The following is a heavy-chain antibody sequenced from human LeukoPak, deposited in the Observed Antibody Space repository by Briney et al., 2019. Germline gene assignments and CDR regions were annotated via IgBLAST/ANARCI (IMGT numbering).Heavy chain of an antibody. CDR1: GFSYA. Sequence: GGSLRLSCAASGFSYALSWVRQAPGKGLEYVSAISSNGGSTYYANSVKGRFTISRDNSKNTLYLQMGSLRAEDMAVYYCARGGGFLEWLPFDYWGQGTLVTVSS. CDR3: ARGGGFLEWLPFDY. J-gene: IGHJ4*02. V-gene: IGHV3-64*01. D-gene: IGHD3-3*01. CDR2: ISSNGGST.